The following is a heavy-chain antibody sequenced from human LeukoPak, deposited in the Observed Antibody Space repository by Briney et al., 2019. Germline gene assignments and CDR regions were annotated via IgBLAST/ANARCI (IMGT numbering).Heavy chain of an antibody. Sequence: PSETLSLTCTVSGGSISSSSYYWGWLRQPPGKGLEWIGSIYDSGSTYYNPSLKSRVTISVDTSKHQFSLKLSSVSAADPAVYYCARDKGHGWELLLERAFDIWGQGTMVTVSS. CDR2: IYDSGST. J-gene: IGHJ3*02. CDR1: GGSISSSSYY. CDR3: ARDKGHGWELLLERAFDI. V-gene: IGHV4-39*07. D-gene: IGHD1-26*01.